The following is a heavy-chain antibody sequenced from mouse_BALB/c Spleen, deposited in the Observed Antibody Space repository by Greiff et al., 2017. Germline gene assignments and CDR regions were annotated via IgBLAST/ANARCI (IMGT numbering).Heavy chain of an antibody. Sequence: QVQLKQSGAELMKPGASVKISCKATGYTFSSYWIEWVKQRPGHGLEWIGEILPGSGSTNYNEKFKGKATFTADTSSNTAYMQLSSLTSEDSAVYYCAREGYPYAMDYWGQGTSVTVSS. CDR1: GYTFSSYW. CDR2: ILPGSGST. V-gene: IGHV1-9*01. J-gene: IGHJ4*01. D-gene: IGHD2-2*01. CDR3: AREGYPYAMDY.